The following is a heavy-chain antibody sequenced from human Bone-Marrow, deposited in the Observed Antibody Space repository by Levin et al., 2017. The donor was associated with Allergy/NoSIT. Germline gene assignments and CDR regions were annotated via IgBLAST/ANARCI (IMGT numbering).Heavy chain of an antibody. CDR2: INGDGSST. J-gene: IGHJ4*02. V-gene: IGHV3-74*01. Sequence: LSLTCAASGFTFSSYWMHWVRQAPGKGLVWVSRINGDGSSTSYADSVKGRFTISRDNAKNTLYLQMNSLRVEDTAVYYCARNGDDYFDYWGQGTLVTVSS. CDR3: ARNGDDYFDY. CDR1: GFTFSSYW. D-gene: IGHD4-17*01.